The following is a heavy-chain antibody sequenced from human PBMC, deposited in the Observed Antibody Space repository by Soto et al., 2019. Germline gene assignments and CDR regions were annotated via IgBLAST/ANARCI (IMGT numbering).Heavy chain of an antibody. CDR2: IIPIFGTA. V-gene: IGHV1-69*13. CDR3: ASRTYTGSYYEGNWFDP. CDR1: GGTFSSYA. D-gene: IGHD1-26*01. J-gene: IGHJ5*02. Sequence: ASVKVSFKASGGTFSSYAISWVRQAPGQGLEWMGGIIPIFGTANYAQTFQGRVTINADESTSTAYMELRSLRSEDTAVYYCASRTYTGSYYEGNWFDPWGQGTLVTVSS.